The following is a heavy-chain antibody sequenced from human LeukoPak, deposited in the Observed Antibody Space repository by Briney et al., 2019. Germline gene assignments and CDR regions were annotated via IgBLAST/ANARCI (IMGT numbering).Heavy chain of an antibody. CDR2: IWYDGSNK. D-gene: IGHD3-10*01. CDR3: ARSLERDYHGSNYYMNNWFDP. Sequence: GGSLRLTCAASGFSFGAYSMNWVRQAPGKGLEWVADIWYDGSNKYYADSVNGRFTISRDKYKNTLYLQMNSLRAEDTAVYYCARSLERDYHGSNYYMNNWFDPWGQGTLVTVSS. CDR1: GFSFGAYS. J-gene: IGHJ5*02. V-gene: IGHV3-33*08.